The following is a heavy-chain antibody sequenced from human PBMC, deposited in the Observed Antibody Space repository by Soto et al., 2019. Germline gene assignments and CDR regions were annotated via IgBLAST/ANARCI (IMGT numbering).Heavy chain of an antibody. J-gene: IGHJ6*03. CDR1: GFSLSSNW. Sequence: GFPRLSCAVSGFSLSSNWMSWVRQTPGKGLEWVANVKQDGSETYYVESVKGRFTISRDNAKNSLYLQMSSLRVEDTAVYYCARERQLPPYFYYNMDVWGKGTTVTVSS. CDR3: ARERQLPPYFYYNMDV. V-gene: IGHV3-7*01. D-gene: IGHD6-6*01. CDR2: VKQDGSET.